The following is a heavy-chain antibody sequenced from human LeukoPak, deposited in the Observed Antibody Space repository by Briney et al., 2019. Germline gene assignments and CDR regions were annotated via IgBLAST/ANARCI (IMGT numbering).Heavy chain of an antibody. CDR1: GGSISSYY. CDR3: ARGGAARLIAFDI. J-gene: IGHJ3*02. D-gene: IGHD6-6*01. Sequence: SETLSLTCTVSGGSISSYYWSWIRQPPGKGLEWIGYIYYSGSTNYNPSLKSRVTISVDTSKNQFSLKLSSVTAADTAVYYCARGGAARLIAFDIWGQGTMVTVSS. V-gene: IGHV4-59*01. CDR2: IYYSGST.